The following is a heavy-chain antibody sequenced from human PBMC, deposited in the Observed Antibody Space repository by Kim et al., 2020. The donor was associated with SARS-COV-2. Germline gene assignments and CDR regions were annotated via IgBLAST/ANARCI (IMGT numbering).Heavy chain of an antibody. J-gene: IGHJ1*01. CDR3: ATYITMVRGGKYFQH. D-gene: IGHD3-10*01. CDR2: INHSGST. V-gene: IGHV4-34*01. CDR1: GGSFSGYY. Sequence: SETLSLTCAVYGGSFSGYYWSWIRQPPGKGLEWIGEINHSGSTNYNPSLKSRVTISVDTSKNQFSLKLSSVTAADTAVYYCATYITMVRGGKYFQHWGQG.